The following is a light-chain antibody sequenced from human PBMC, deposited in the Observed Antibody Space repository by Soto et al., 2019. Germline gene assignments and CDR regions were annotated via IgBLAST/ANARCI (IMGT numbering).Light chain of an antibody. Sequence: DIVMTQTPDSLAVSLGERATINCKSSQSVLYSSNNKNSLVWYQQKPGQPPQLLISLASTRESGVPDRFSGSGSGTDFTLTISSLQAEDVAVYYCQQYYSAPLTFGGGTKVEIK. CDR1: QSVLYSSNNKNS. CDR3: QQYYSAPLT. CDR2: LAS. J-gene: IGKJ4*01. V-gene: IGKV4-1*01.